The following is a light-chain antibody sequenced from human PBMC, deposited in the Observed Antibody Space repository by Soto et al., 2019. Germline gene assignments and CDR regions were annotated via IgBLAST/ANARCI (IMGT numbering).Light chain of an antibody. V-gene: IGKV3-15*01. CDR1: QSVSSN. CDR3: QQYSNWPQWT. J-gene: IGKJ1*01. CDR2: GAS. Sequence: EIVMTQSPATLSVSPVERATLSCRASQSVSSNLAWYQQKPGQAPRLIIYGASTRATGVPARFSGSGSGTEFTLTITSLQSEDFAVYYCQQYSNWPQWTFGQGTKVDIK.